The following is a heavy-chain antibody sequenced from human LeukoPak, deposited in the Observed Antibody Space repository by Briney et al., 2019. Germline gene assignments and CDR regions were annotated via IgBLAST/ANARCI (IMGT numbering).Heavy chain of an antibody. CDR1: GGSISSSNW. CDR3: ARGLYMESGFRGTPVFQH. Sequence: PSGTLSLTCAVSGGSISSSNWWSWVRQPPGKGLEWIGQIYHSGSTDYNPSLKSRVTISVDKSKNQFSLKLSSVTAADTAVYYCARGLYMESGFRGTPVFQHWGQGTLVTVSS. CDR2: IYHSGST. D-gene: IGHD3-16*01. V-gene: IGHV4-4*02. J-gene: IGHJ1*01.